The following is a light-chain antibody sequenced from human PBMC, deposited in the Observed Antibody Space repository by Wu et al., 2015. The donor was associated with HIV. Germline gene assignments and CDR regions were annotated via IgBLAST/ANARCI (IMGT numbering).Light chain of an antibody. V-gene: IGKV3-11*01. J-gene: IGKJ5*01. CDR3: QQHYKWPLT. Sequence: VLTQSPATLSLSPGESATLSCRANQSVSGTLAWYQQKPGQALRLLMYDASTRATGIPGRFTGSGSVTDFTLTISSLEPEDFAIYYCQQHYKWPLTFGQGTRLE. CDR2: DAS. CDR1: QSVSGT.